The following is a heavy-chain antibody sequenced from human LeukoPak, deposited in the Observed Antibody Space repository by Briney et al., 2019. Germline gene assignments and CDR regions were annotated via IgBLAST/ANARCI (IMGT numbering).Heavy chain of an antibody. V-gene: IGHV1-18*01. CDR1: GYSFSAYT. D-gene: IGHD3-10*01. CDR2: ITVYNNKT. CDR3: ARQRFGDVHAFDV. Sequence: ASVRVSCKASGYSFSAYTVSWVRQALGQGLEWMALITVYNNKTDYAQKFEGRVTVTTDTSTSTAYMELRSLTSDDTAVYYCARQRFGDVHAFDVWGQGTVVSVS. J-gene: IGHJ3*01.